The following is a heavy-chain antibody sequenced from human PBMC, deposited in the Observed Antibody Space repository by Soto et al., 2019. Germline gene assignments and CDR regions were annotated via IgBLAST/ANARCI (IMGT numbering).Heavy chain of an antibody. CDR1: GASSNDGAYY. CDR3: ARSNYGDYGAQPDH. D-gene: IGHD4-17*01. V-gene: IGHV4-31*03. J-gene: IGHJ4*02. CDR2: IRYSGNT. Sequence: QVQLQVSGPGLVTPAQTLSLTCTVSGASSNDGAYYWNWVRQHPEKGLEWIGYIRYSGNTYYSPSLKSRVIRSLDTCKNQFSLMLSSVTAAATAIYCCARSNYGDYGAQPDHWGQGTPVTVSS.